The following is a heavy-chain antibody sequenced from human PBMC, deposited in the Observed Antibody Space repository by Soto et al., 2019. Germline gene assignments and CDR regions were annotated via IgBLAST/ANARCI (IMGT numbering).Heavy chain of an antibody. CDR1: GGSISSYY. D-gene: IGHD3-16*02. Sequence: SETLSLTCTVSGGSISSYYWSWIRQPPGKGLEWIGYIYYSGSTNYNPSLKSRVTISVDTSKNQFSLKLSSVTAADTAVYYCARGESVIWGSYRYTEYFQHWGQGTLVTVSS. V-gene: IGHV4-59*01. CDR2: IYYSGST. CDR3: ARGESVIWGSYRYTEYFQH. J-gene: IGHJ1*01.